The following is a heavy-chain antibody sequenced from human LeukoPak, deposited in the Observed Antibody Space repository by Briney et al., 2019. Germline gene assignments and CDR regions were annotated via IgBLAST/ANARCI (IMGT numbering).Heavy chain of an antibody. Sequence: ASVKVSCKASGYTFTSYGISWVRQAPGQGLEWMGRIIPILGIANYAQKFQGRVTITADKSTSTAYMELSSLRSEDTAVYYCARVISSGWRRGDAFDIWGQGTMVTVSS. CDR2: IIPILGIA. V-gene: IGHV1-69*04. CDR1: GYTFTSYG. CDR3: ARVISSGWRRGDAFDI. J-gene: IGHJ3*02. D-gene: IGHD6-19*01.